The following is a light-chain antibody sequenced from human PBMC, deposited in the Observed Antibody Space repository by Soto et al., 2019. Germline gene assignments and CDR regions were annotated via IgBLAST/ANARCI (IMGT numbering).Light chain of an antibody. V-gene: IGLV2-14*03. CDR2: DVT. CDR3: TSYTSDSPVI. J-gene: IGLJ2*01. Sequence: QSALTQPASVSGSPGQSVTISCTGTSSDIGGYRYVSWYQQRPGKAPKLMIHDVTNRPSGVSDRFSGCKSGNTASLTIPGLQAEDEADYYCTSYTSDSPVIFGGGTKLTVL. CDR1: SSDIGGYRY.